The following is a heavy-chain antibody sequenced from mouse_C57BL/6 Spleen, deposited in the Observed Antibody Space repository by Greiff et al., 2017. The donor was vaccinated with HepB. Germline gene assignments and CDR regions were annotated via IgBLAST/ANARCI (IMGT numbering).Heavy chain of an antibody. J-gene: IGHJ4*01. CDR3: ARPYYYGSSRYYAMDY. Sequence: ESGPGILQPSQTLSLTCSFSGFSLSTFGMGVGWIRQPSGKGLEWLAHIWWDDDKYYNPALKSRLTISKDTSKNQVFLKIANVDTADTATYYCARPYYYGSSRYYAMDYWGQGTSVTVSS. D-gene: IGHD1-1*01. CDR1: GFSLSTFGMG. V-gene: IGHV8-8*01. CDR2: IWWDDDK.